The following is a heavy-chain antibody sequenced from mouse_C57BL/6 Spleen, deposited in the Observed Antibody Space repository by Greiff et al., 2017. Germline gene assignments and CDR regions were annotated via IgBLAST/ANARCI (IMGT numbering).Heavy chain of an antibody. D-gene: IGHD4-1*01. J-gene: IGHJ1*03. Sequence: QVQLKQSGAELVKPGASVKISCKASGYAFSSYWMNWVKQRPGKGLEWIGQIYPGDGDTNYNGKFKGKATLTADKSSSTAYMQLSSLTSEDSAVYCCARSGTYWYFDVWGTGNTVTVSS. V-gene: IGHV1-80*01. CDR2: IYPGDGDT. CDR1: GYAFSSYW. CDR3: ARSGTYWYFDV.